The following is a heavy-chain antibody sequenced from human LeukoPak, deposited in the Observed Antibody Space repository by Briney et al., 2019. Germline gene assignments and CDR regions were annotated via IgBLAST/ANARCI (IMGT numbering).Heavy chain of an antibody. CDR1: GGTFSRYA. V-gene: IGHV1-69*01. Sequence: WVKDSCKASGGTFSRYAISAVRQAPGQGLEWMGGIITIFGTANYAQKLQGRVTITADETTSRAYMGLSSMTSEDTAVYYCARDRGAARPPAFDIWGQGTMVTVSS. CDR3: ARDRGAARPPAFDI. J-gene: IGHJ3*02. D-gene: IGHD6-6*01. CDR2: IITIFGTA.